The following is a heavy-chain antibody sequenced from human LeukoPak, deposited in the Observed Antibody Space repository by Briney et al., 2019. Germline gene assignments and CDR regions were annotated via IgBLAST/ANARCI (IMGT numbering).Heavy chain of an antibody. J-gene: IGHJ4*02. D-gene: IGHD2-2*01. CDR1: GFTFSSYG. CDR3: ARVPYCSSTSCYRYYFDY. CDR2: IWYDGSNK. Sequence: GRSLRLSCAASGFTFSSYGMHWVRQAPGKGLEWVAVIWYDGSNKYYADSVKGRFTISRDNSKNTLYLQMNSLRAEDTAVYYCARVPYCSSTSCYRYYFDYWGLGTLVTVSS. V-gene: IGHV3-33*01.